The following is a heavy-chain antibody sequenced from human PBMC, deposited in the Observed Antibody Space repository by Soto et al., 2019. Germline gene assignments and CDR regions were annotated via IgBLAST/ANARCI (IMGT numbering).Heavy chain of an antibody. V-gene: IGHV1-3*01. D-gene: IGHD5-12*01. J-gene: IGHJ6*02. Sequence: EASVKVSCKASGYTFTSYAMHWVRQAPGQRLEWMGWINAGNGNTKYSQKFQGRVTITRDTSASTAYMELSSLRSEDTAVYYCAREDSGYDYYYGMDVWGQGTTVTVSS. CDR2: INAGNGNT. CDR1: GYTFTSYA. CDR3: AREDSGYDYYYGMDV.